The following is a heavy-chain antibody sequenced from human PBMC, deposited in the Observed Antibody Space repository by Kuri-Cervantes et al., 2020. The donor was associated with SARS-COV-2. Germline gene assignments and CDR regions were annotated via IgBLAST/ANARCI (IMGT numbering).Heavy chain of an antibody. Sequence: ASVKVSCKASGYTSTGYYMHWVRQAPGQGLEWMGWINPNSGGTNYAQKFQGRVTMTRDTSISTAHMELSRVRSDDTAVYYCARLSSGVDVWGKGTTVTVSS. CDR3: ARLSSGVDV. V-gene: IGHV1-2*02. D-gene: IGHD2-15*01. J-gene: IGHJ6*04. CDR2: INPNSGGT. CDR1: GYTSTGYY.